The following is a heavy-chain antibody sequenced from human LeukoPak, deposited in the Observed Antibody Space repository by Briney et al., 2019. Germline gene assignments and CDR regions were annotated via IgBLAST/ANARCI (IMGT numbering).Heavy chain of an antibody. CDR1: GFTFSSYG. CDR3: AKDAGYSSGKGAALDY. CDR2: ISYDGSNK. Sequence: PGRSLRLSCAASGFTFSSYGMHWVRQAPGKGLEWVAVISYDGSNKYYADSVKGRFTISRDNSKNTLYLQMNSLRAEDTAVYYCAKDAGYSSGKGAALDYWGQGTLVTVS. D-gene: IGHD6-19*01. V-gene: IGHV3-30*18. J-gene: IGHJ4*02.